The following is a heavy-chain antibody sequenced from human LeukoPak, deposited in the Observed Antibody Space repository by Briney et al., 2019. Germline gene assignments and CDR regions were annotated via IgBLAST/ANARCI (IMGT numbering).Heavy chain of an antibody. J-gene: IGHJ1*01. D-gene: IGHD6-13*01. CDR1: GYTFTSYY. Sequence: ASVKVSCKASGYTFTSYYMHWVRQAPGQGLEWIGIINPSGGSTSYAQKFQGRVTMTRNTSISTAYMELSSLRSEDSAVYYCARNGQQVRYFQHWGQGILVTVSS. CDR3: ARNGQQVRYFQH. V-gene: IGHV1-46*01. CDR2: INPSGGST.